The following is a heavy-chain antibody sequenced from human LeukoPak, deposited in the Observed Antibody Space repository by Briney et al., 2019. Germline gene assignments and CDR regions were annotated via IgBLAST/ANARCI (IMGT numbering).Heavy chain of an antibody. CDR3: ARDPSLLSFLDY. CDR2: INPDSGGT. CDR1: GYTFSGYY. J-gene: IGHJ4*02. V-gene: IGHV1-2*02. D-gene: IGHD3-10*01. Sequence: ASVKVSCKASGYTFSGYYMHWVRQAPGQGLEWMGWINPDSGGTNYAQKFQGRVTMTRDTSISTAYMELRSLRSDDTAVYYCARDPSLLSFLDYWGQGTLVTVSS.